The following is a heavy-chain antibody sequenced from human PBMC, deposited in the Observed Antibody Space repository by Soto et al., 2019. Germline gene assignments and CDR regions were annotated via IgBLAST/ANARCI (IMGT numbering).Heavy chain of an antibody. D-gene: IGHD2-15*01. CDR3: ARVAGGVVAT. CDR1: DGSISSGDYY. V-gene: IGHV4-30-4*01. CDR2: IYYTGAS. J-gene: IGHJ5*02. Sequence: VQLQESGPGLVKPSQTLSLTCTVSDGSISSGDYYWSWIRQPPGKGLEWIGYIYYTGASYYNPSLKSRINISIDTSKNQFSLNLSSVTAADTAVYYCARVAGGVVATWGQGTLVTVSS.